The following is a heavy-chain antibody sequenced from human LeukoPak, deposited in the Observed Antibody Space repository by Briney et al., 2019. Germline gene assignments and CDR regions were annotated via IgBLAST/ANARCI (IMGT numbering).Heavy chain of an antibody. CDR3: AKDSSGWYFPGYYYYMDV. J-gene: IGHJ6*03. V-gene: IGHV3-30*02. CDR2: IRYDGSNK. CDR1: GFTFSSYG. D-gene: IGHD6-19*01. Sequence: PGGSLRLSCAASGFTFSSYGMHWVRQAPGKGLEWVAFIRYDGSNKYYADSVKGRFTVSRDNSKNTLYLQMNSLRAEDTAVYYCAKDSSGWYFPGYYYYMDVWGKGTTVTVSS.